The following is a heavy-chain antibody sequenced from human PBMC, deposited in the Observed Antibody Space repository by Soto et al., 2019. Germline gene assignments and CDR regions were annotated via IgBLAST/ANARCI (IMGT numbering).Heavy chain of an antibody. CDR1: GFTFSSYG. J-gene: IGHJ4*02. CDR3: ARTPKSSPYYFDY. Sequence: QVQLVESGGGVVQPGRSLRLSCAASGFTFSSYGMHWVRQAPGKGLEWVAVIWYDGSNKYYADSVKGRFTISRDNSKNTLHLQMNSLRAEDTAVYYCARTPKSSPYYFDYWGQGTLVTVSS. CDR2: IWYDGSNK. V-gene: IGHV3-33*01.